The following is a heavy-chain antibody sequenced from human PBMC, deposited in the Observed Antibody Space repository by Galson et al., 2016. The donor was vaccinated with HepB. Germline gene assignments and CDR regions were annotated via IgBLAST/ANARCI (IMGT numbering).Heavy chain of an antibody. CDR1: GFTLSAYA. D-gene: IGHD1-14*01. V-gene: IGHV3-23*01. CDR2: VSGTGGST. J-gene: IGHJ4*02. Sequence: SLRLSCAASGFTLSAYAMTWVRQTPGKGLEWVSTVSGTGGSTYYADSVKGRFTISRDNSKNMLYLQMNSLRAEDTAVYYCANLGYKSKRYNYWGQGTLVTVSS. CDR3: ANLGYKSKRYNY.